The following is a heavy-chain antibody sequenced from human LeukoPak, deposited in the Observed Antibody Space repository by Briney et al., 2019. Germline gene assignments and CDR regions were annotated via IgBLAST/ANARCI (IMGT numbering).Heavy chain of an antibody. D-gene: IGHD2-21*02. Sequence: ASVKVSCKASGGTFSSYAISWVRQAPGQGLEWMGGIIPIFGTANYAQKFQGRVTITADKSTSTAYMELSSLRAEDTALYYCARDRGGDYLYFQHWGQGTLVTVSS. J-gene: IGHJ1*01. V-gene: IGHV1-69*06. CDR2: IIPIFGTA. CDR1: GGTFSSYA. CDR3: ARDRGGDYLYFQH.